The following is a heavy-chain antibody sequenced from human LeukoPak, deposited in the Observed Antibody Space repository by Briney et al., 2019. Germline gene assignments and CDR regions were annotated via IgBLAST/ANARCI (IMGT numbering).Heavy chain of an antibody. V-gene: IGHV4-59*08. Sequence: SETLSLTCTVSGGSISSSYWGWIRQPPGKGLDWIGYIYYSGSTNYNPSLKSRVTISVDTSKNQFSLKLSSVTAEDTAVYYCATGPLRTRYSGWGQGILVTVSS. CDR1: GGSISSSY. CDR2: IYYSGST. CDR3: ATGPLRTRYSG. J-gene: IGHJ4*02. D-gene: IGHD3/OR15-3a*01.